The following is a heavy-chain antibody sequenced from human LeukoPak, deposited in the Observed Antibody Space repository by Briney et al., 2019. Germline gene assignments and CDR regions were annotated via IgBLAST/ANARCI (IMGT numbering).Heavy chain of an antibody. Sequence: GGSLRLSCAASGFIFSEYAMSWVRQAPGRGLEWVSVISARRQSTFYADSVKGRFTISRDNSKSTLYLQMNSLTADDTAVYFCTKRQASILTHFANWGQGILVTVSS. V-gene: IGHV3-23*01. J-gene: IGHJ4*02. CDR1: GFIFSEYA. CDR3: TKRQASILTHFAN. CDR2: ISARRQST. D-gene: IGHD5-12*01.